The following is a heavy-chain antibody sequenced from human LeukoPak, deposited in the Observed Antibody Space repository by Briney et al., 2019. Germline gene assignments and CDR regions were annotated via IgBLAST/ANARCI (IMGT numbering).Heavy chain of an antibody. CDR2: IIPIFGTA. Sequence: APVKVSCKASGGTFSSYAISWVRQAPGQGLEWMGGIIPIFGTANYAQKFQGRVTITADESTSTAYMELSSLRSEDTAVYYCARSLIPDYYYGMDVWGQGTTVTVSS. D-gene: IGHD3-9*01. CDR1: GGTFSSYA. J-gene: IGHJ6*02. CDR3: ARSLIPDYYYGMDV. V-gene: IGHV1-69*13.